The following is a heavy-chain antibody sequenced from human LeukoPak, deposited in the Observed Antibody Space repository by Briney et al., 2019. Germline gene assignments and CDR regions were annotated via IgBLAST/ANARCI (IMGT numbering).Heavy chain of an antibody. J-gene: IGHJ4*02. CDR2: INAGNGNT. CDR3: ARARYPGRYFDY. CDR1: GYTFTSYA. D-gene: IGHD1-14*01. V-gene: IGHV1-3*01. Sequence: ASVKVSCKASGYTFTSYAMHWVRQAPGQRLEWMGWINAGNGNTKYSQKFQGRVTITRDTSASTAYMELSSLRSEDTAAYYCARARYPGRYFDYWGQGTLVTVSS.